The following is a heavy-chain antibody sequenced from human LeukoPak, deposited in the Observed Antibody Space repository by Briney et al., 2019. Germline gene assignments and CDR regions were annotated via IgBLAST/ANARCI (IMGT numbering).Heavy chain of an antibody. CDR2: MNPNSGNT. V-gene: IGHV1-8*01. Sequence: ASVKVSCKASGYTFTSYDINWVRQAPGQGLEWMGWMNPNSGNTGYAQKFQGRVTMTRNTSISTAYMELSSLRSEDTAVYYCARVGGRRAAAARFLNWFDPWGQGTLVTVSS. CDR3: ARVGGRRAAAARFLNWFDP. D-gene: IGHD4-23*01. CDR1: GYTFTSYD. J-gene: IGHJ5*02.